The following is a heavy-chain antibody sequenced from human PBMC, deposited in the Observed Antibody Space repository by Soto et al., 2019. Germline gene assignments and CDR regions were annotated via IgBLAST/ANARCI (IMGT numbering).Heavy chain of an antibody. CDR3: AKGVADYGSGSYLGY. J-gene: IGHJ4*02. CDR2: ISYDGSNK. Sequence: QVQLVESGGGVVQPGRSLRLSCAASGFTFSSYGMHWVRQAPGKGLEWVAVISYDGSNKYYADSVKGRFTISRDNSKNTLYLQMNSLRADDTAVYYCAKGVADYGSGSYLGYWGQGTLVTVSS. D-gene: IGHD3-10*01. CDR1: GFTFSSYG. V-gene: IGHV3-30*18.